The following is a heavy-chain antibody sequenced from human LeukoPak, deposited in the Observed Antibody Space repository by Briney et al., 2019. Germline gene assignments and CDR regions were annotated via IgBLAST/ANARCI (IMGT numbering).Heavy chain of an antibody. CDR3: ARALHDILTGPDYYFDY. Sequence: SETLSLTCTVSGGSISSSSYYWGWIRQPPGKGLEWIGSIYYSGSTYYNPSLKSRVTISVDTSKNQFSLKLSSVTAADTAVYYCARALHDILTGPDYYFDYWGQGTLVTVSS. V-gene: IGHV4-39*01. CDR1: GGSISSSSYY. J-gene: IGHJ4*02. D-gene: IGHD3-9*01. CDR2: IYYSGST.